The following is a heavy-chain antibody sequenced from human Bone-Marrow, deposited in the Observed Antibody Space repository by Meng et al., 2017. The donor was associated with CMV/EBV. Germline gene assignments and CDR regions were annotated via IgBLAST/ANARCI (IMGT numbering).Heavy chain of an antibody. CDR3: ARGRFLEWSNAFDI. D-gene: IGHD3-3*01. V-gene: IGHV3-48*03. J-gene: IGHJ3*02. CDR1: GFTFSSYE. Sequence: GESLKISCAASGFTFSSYEMNWVRQAPGKGLEWVSYISSSGSTIYYADSVKGRFTISRDNAKNSLYLQMNSLRAGDTAVYYCARGRFLEWSNAFDIWGQGTMVTASS. CDR2: ISSSGSTI.